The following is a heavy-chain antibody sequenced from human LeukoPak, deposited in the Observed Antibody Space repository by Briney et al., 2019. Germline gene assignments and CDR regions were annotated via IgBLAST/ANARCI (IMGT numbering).Heavy chain of an antibody. D-gene: IGHD4-23*01. J-gene: IGHJ5*02. CDR1: GFTFSSYG. V-gene: IGHV3-33*01. CDR3: PRENSGWFDP. CDR2: IWYDGSNK. Sequence: PGRSLRLSCAASGFTFSSYGMHWVRQAPGKGLEWVAVIWYDGSNKYYADSVKGRFTISSDNSKNTLYLQMNSLRAEDTAVYYCPRENSGWFDPWGQGTLVTVSS.